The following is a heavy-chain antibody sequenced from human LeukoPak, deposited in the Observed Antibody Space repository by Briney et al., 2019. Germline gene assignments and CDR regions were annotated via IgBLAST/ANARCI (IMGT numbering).Heavy chain of an antibody. D-gene: IGHD2-8*02. CDR1: GFTFSDFA. J-gene: IGHJ4*02. CDR2: IFQGGGEI. CDR3: ATYRQVLLPFES. Sequence: PGGSLRLSCAASGFTFSDFAMIWVRQSPGKKGLEWVSSIFQGGGEIHYADSVRGRFTISRDNSKSTLSLQMNSLRAEDTAIYYCATYRQVLLPFESWGQGTLVAVSS. V-gene: IGHV3-23*01.